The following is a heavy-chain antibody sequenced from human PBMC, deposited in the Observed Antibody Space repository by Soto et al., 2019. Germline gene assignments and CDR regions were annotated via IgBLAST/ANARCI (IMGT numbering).Heavy chain of an antibody. CDR1: GGTFSSYA. Sequence: QVQLVQSGAEVKKPGSSVKVSCKASGGTFSSYAISWVRQAPGQGLEWMGGIIPIFGTANYAQKFQGRVTXTAXEXTSTAYMELSSLRSEDTAVYYCASPNGRSMVTGFDYWGQGTLVTVSS. D-gene: IGHD5-18*01. J-gene: IGHJ4*02. CDR3: ASPNGRSMVTGFDY. V-gene: IGHV1-69*12. CDR2: IIPIFGTA.